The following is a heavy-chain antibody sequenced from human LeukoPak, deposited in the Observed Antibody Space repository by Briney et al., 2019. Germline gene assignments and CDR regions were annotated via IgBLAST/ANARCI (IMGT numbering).Heavy chain of an antibody. CDR2: IRSKAYGGTT. J-gene: IGHJ4*02. CDR3: TGSFGELSFFAH. V-gene: IGHV3-49*04. CDR1: RFTFGDYG. Sequence: GSLRLSCTASRFTFGDYGMSWVRQAPGKGLEWVGFIRSKAYGGTTEYAASVKGRFTISRDDSKSIAYLQVNSLKTEDTAVYYCTGSFGELSFFAHWGQGTLVTVSS. D-gene: IGHD3-10*01.